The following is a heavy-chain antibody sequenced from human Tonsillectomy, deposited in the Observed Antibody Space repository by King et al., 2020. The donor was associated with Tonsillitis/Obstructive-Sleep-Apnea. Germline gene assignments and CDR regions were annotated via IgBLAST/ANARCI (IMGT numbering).Heavy chain of an antibody. J-gene: IGHJ3*02. CDR1: GYTFTSYG. V-gene: IGHV1-18*01. D-gene: IGHD6-13*01. CDR3: ARDVSGFSSSANDAFDI. Sequence: VQLVESGAEVKKPGASVKVSCKASGYTFTSYGISWVRQAPGKGLEWMGWISAYNGNRNYAQKHQGRVTMTTETSTSTAYMELRSLRFDDTAVYYCARDVSGFSSSANDAFDIWGQGTMVTVSS. CDR2: ISAYNGNR.